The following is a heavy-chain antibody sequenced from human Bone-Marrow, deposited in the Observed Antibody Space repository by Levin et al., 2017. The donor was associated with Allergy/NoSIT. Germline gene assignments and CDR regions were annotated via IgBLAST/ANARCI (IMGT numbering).Heavy chain of an antibody. D-gene: IGHD6-19*01. V-gene: IGHV3-23*01. CDR2: ISGSGGGT. Sequence: PGGSLRLSCAASGFTFSTYAMSWVRQAPGKGLEWVSAISGSGGGTYYADSVKGRFTISRDNSKNTLYLQMNRLRAEDTAVYYCTKETPGSGSGGYYYYGMDVWGQGTTVTVSS. CDR1: GFTFSTYA. CDR3: TKETPGSGSGGYYYYGMDV. J-gene: IGHJ6*02.